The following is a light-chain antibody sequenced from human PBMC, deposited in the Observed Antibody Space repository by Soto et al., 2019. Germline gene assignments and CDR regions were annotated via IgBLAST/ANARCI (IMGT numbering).Light chain of an antibody. CDR2: GAS. CDR1: QSVISSY. J-gene: IGKJ1*01. Sequence: EVVWTQSPGTLSLAPGERATLSCRASQSVISSYLAWYQQSPGQPPRLLIYGASYRATGIPDRFSGSGSGTDFTLTITRLEPEDFAVYYCQQYGDSPWTFGQGTKVEIK. V-gene: IGKV3-20*01. CDR3: QQYGDSPWT.